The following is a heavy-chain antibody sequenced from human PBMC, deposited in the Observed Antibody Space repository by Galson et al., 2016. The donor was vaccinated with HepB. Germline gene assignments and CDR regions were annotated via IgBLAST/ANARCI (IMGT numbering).Heavy chain of an antibody. J-gene: IGHJ6*02. Sequence: SLRLSCEASGFNVSSTYMNWVRQAPGKGLEWVSIIYSGGTTYQADSVKGRFTISRDNSNNTLYLQMNSLRHEDTAVYYCAGRGASSSSWYSDYQYGMDVWGQGTTVTVSS. CDR1: GFNVSSTY. CDR3: AGRGASSSSWYSDYQYGMDV. D-gene: IGHD6-13*01. V-gene: IGHV3-66*01. CDR2: IYSGGTT.